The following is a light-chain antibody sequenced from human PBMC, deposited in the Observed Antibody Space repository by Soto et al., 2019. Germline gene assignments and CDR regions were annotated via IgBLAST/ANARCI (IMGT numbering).Light chain of an antibody. CDR3: QHYGRSPIT. CDR2: GAS. CDR1: QSVNSR. Sequence: TVMTQSPATLSLSPGERATLSCRASQSVNSRLAWYQHKPGQAPRLLISGASSRATGIPDRFSGSGSATDFTLTISRLEPEDFALYYCQHYGRSPITFGQGTRLEIK. J-gene: IGKJ5*01. V-gene: IGKV3-20*01.